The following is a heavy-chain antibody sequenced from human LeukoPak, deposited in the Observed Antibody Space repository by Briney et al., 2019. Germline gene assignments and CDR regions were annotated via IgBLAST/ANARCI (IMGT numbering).Heavy chain of an antibody. V-gene: IGHV4-4*09. J-gene: IGHJ4*02. CDR2: IYSSGRT. CDR1: GGSRSDYY. D-gene: IGHD6-6*01. Sequence: QTLSLTCIVSGGSRSDYYWSWIGQPPGKGLEWIGYIYSSGRTKCNASLKSRVTISVDTSKNQFSLKLSSVTAADTAVYYCARHYSRSSRFDYWGQGTLVSLSS. CDR3: ARHYSRSSRFDY.